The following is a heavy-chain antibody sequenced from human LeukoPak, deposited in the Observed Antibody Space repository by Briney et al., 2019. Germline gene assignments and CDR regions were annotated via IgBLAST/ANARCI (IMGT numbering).Heavy chain of an antibody. J-gene: IGHJ4*02. CDR1: GFTFSSYS. CDR2: ISSSSSYI. Sequence: GGSLRLSCAASGFTFSSYSMNWVRQAPGKGLEWVSSISSSSSYIYYADSVKGRFTISRDNAKNSLYLQMNSLRAEDTAVYYCAGVDSVATGPEFDYWGQGTLVTVSS. V-gene: IGHV3-21*01. CDR3: AGVDSVATGPEFDY. D-gene: IGHD5-12*01.